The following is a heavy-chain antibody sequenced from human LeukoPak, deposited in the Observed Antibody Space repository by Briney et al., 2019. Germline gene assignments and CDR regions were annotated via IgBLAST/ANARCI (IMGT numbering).Heavy chain of an antibody. CDR1: GFTFSSYG. D-gene: IGHD3-10*01. J-gene: IGHJ4*02. CDR2: ISYDGSNK. CDR3: AKVWYYGSGSYYNTALDY. Sequence: GGSLRLSCAASGFTFSSYGMHWVRQAPGKGLEGVAVISYDGSNKYYADSVKGRFTISRDNSKNTLYLQMNSLRAEDTAVYYCAKVWYYGSGSYYNTALDYWGQGTLVTVSS. V-gene: IGHV3-30*18.